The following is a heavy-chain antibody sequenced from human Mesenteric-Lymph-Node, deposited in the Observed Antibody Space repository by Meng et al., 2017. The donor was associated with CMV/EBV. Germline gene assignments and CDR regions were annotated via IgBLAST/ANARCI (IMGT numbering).Heavy chain of an antibody. CDR3: ARWVDY. V-gene: IGHV3-30-3*01. CDR2: ISYDGSNK. Sequence: GESLKISCAASGFTFSSYAMHWVRQAPGKGLEWVAVISYDGSNKYYADSVKGRFTISRDNSKNTLYLQMNSLRAEDTAVYYCARWVDYWGQGTLVTVSS. CDR1: GFTFSSYA. J-gene: IGHJ4*02.